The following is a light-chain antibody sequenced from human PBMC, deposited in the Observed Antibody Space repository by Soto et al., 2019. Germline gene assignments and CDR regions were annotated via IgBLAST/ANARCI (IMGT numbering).Light chain of an antibody. J-gene: IGLJ3*02. CDR1: SSNIGSNS. CDR3: AAWDDTLTGWV. Sequence: QSVLTQTPSVSGPPGQGVTISCSGSSSNIGSNSVNWYQQFPGRAPKLLIHSSNERPSGVPDRFSGSKSGTSAALAISGLQSDDDADYYCAAWDDTLTGWVLGGGTKLTVL. V-gene: IGLV1-44*01. CDR2: SSN.